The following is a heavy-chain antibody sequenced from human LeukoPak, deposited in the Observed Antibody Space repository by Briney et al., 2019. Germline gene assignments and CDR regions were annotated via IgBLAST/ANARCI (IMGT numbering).Heavy chain of an antibody. CDR3: ARGVPPEHYDFWSGYYFDP. CDR1: GGSISSGGYY. Sequence: PSETLSLTCTVSGGSISSGGYYWSWIRQHPGKGLEWIGYIYYSGSTNYNPSLKSRVTISVDTSKNQFSLKLSSVTAADTAVYYCARGVPPEHYDFWSGYYFDPWGQGTLVTVSS. D-gene: IGHD3-3*01. V-gene: IGHV4-31*03. CDR2: IYYSGST. J-gene: IGHJ5*02.